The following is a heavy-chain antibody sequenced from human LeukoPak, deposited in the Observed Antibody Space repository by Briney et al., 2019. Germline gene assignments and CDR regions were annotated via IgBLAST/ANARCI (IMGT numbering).Heavy chain of an antibody. D-gene: IGHD1-26*01. CDR3: ASPRGY. Sequence: GGSLRLSCAASGFTFSSYEMHWVRQAPGKGPEWVSYISGSGSTKYYADSVKGRFTISRDNALNSLHLQMSSLRAEDTAVYYCASPRGYWGQGTLVTVSS. CDR1: GFTFSSYE. V-gene: IGHV3-48*03. CDR2: ISGSGSTK. J-gene: IGHJ4*02.